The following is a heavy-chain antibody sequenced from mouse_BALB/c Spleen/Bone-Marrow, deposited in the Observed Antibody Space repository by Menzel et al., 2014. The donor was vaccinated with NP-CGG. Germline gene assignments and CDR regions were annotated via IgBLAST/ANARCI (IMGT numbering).Heavy chain of an antibody. CDR2: IEPSDSYT. V-gene: IGHV1-69*02. D-gene: IGHD1-1*01. J-gene: IGHJ2*02. CDR3: ARGRTTVVSDY. Sequence: VKLMESGAEVVKPGASVKVSCKASGYTFTNYWMQWVKQRPGQGLEWIGEIEPSDSYTNYNQDFEGKATLTVDKSSSTAYMQLSSLTSEDSAVYYGARGRTTVVSDYWGQGTSLTVSS. CDR1: GYTFTNYW.